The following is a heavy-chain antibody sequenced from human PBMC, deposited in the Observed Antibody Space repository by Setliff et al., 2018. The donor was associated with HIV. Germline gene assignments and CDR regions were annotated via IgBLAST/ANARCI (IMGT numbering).Heavy chain of an antibody. D-gene: IGHD3-10*01. V-gene: IGHV3-21*03. CDR2: ISTSSSYI. CDR1: GFTFSSYS. J-gene: IGHJ4*02. CDR3: TRSYYY. Sequence: GGSLRLSCAASGFTFSSYSMNWVRQAPGKGLEWVSSISTSSSYIYYADSVKGRFTISRDDSKRMVYLQMNSLTSEDTAVYFCTRSYYYWGQGTLVTVSS.